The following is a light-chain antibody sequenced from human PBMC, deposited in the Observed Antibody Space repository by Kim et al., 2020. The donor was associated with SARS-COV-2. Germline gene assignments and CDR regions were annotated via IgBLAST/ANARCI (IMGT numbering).Light chain of an antibody. J-gene: IGLJ2*01. V-gene: IGLV7-43*01. CDR2: STN. CDR3: LLHYAGTQV. Sequence: QTAVTQEPSLTVSPGGTVTLTCASITGAVTSDSYPNWFQQKPGQAPRPLIYSTNRKHSWTPARFSGSLLGGKAALTLSAVQPEDEADYYCLLHYAGTQVFGGGTQLTVL. CDR1: TGAVTSDSY.